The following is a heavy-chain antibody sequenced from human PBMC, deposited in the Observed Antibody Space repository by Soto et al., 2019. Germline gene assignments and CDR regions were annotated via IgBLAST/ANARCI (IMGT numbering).Heavy chain of an antibody. J-gene: IGHJ4*02. V-gene: IGHV4-30-2*01. CDR2: IYHSGST. CDR3: ARVPGSGYYFFDY. CDR1: GGSISSGGYS. D-gene: IGHD3-22*01. Sequence: QLQLQESGSGLVKPAQTLSLTCAVSGGSISSGGYSWSWIRQPPGKGLEWIGYIYHSGSTYYNPSHKSRVTISVDRSKNQFSLKLSSVPAADTAVYYCARVPGSGYYFFDYWGQGTLVTVSS.